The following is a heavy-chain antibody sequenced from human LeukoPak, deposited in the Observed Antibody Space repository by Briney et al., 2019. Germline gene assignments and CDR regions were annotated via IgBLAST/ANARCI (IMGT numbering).Heavy chain of an antibody. V-gene: IGHV1-2*02. CDR2: INPNSGGT. CDR3: ARDNSGYDPPFDY. CDR1: GYTFTGYY. J-gene: IGHJ4*02. Sequence: ASVKVSCKASGYTFTGYYMHWVRQAPGQGLEWMGWINPNSGGTNYAQKFQGRVTMTRDTSISTAYMELSRLRSDDTAVYYCARDNSGYDPPFDYWGQGTLVTVSS. D-gene: IGHD5-12*01.